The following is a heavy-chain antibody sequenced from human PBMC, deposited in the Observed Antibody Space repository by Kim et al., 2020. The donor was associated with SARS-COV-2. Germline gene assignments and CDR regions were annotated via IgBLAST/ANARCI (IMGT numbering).Heavy chain of an antibody. D-gene: IGHD6-19*01. V-gene: IGHV4-59*08. CDR1: GGSISSYY. CDR3: ARWKSLVAGKANNWFDP. CDR2: IYYSGST. Sequence: SETLSLTCTVSGGSISSYYWSWIRQPPGKGLEWIGYIYYSGSTNYNPSLKSRVTISVDTSKNQFSLKLSSVTAADTAVYYCARWKSLVAGKANNWFDPWGQGTLVTVSS. J-gene: IGHJ5*02.